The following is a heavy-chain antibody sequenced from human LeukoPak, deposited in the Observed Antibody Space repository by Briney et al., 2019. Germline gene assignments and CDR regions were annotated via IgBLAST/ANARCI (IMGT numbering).Heavy chain of an antibody. J-gene: IGHJ6*03. CDR3: ARLRGYGSGSYYLSDYYYYYMDV. CDR1: GGSISSSSYY. D-gene: IGHD3-10*01. CDR2: IYYSGST. Sequence: SETLSLTCTVSGGSISSSSYYWGWIRQPPGKGLEWIGSIYYSGSTYYNPSPKSRVTISVDTPKNQFSLKLSSVTAADTAVYYCARLRGYGSGSYYLSDYYYYYMDVWGKGTTVTISS. V-gene: IGHV4-39*07.